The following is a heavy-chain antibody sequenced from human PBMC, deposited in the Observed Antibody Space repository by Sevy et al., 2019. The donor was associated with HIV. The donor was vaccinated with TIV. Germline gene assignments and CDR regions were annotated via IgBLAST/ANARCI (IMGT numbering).Heavy chain of an antibody. CDR2: INANTGKP. Sequence: ASVKVSCKASGYRFTSYAMNWVRQAPGQGLEWMGWINANTGKPTYAQGFTGRFVFSLDTSVNTAYLQISSLKAEYTAVYYCAKGRPGSGYAGAAAGDWGQGTRVTVSS. D-gene: IGHD5-12*01. CDR1: GYRFTSYA. CDR3: AKGRPGSGYAGAAAGD. V-gene: IGHV7-4-1*02. J-gene: IGHJ4*02.